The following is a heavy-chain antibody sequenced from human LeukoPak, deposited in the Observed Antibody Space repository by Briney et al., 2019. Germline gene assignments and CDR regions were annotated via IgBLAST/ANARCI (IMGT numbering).Heavy chain of an antibody. CDR3: ARASVGCSSTSCYSTQFDY. Sequence: SETLSLTCAVYGGSFSGYYWSWIRQPPGKGREWIGEINHSGSTNYNPSLKSRVTISVDTSKNQFSLKLSSVTAADTAVYYCARASVGCSSTSCYSTQFDYWGQGTLVTVSS. CDR2: INHSGST. D-gene: IGHD2-2*01. J-gene: IGHJ4*02. CDR1: GGSFSGYY. V-gene: IGHV4-34*01.